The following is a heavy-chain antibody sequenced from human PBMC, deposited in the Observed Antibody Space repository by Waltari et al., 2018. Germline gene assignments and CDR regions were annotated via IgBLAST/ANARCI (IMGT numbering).Heavy chain of an antibody. Sequence: QVQLQQWGAGLLKPSETLSLTCAVYGGSFSGYYWSWIRQPPGKGLEWIGEINHSGSTNYNPSLNSRVTISVDTSKNQFSLKLSAVTAADTAVYYCATGYSSSWGEDAFDIWGQGTMVTVSS. CDR3: ATGYSSSWGEDAFDI. V-gene: IGHV4-34*01. J-gene: IGHJ3*02. CDR1: GGSFSGYY. D-gene: IGHD6-13*01. CDR2: INHSGST.